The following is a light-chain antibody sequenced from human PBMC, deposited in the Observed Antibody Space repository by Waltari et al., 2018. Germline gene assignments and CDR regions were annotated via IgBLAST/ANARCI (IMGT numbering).Light chain of an antibody. J-gene: IGLJ1*01. CDR1: GSDVGGCNY. CDR2: EVS. CDR3: SSYTSSGTYV. V-gene: IGLV2-14*01. Sequence: QSALTQPAPVSGSPGQPITISCTGTGSDVGGCNYVSWYQHHPGKAPQLMIYEVSNRPSGVSNRFSGSKSGNTASLTISGLQAEDEADYYCSSYTSSGTYVFGTGTKVTVL.